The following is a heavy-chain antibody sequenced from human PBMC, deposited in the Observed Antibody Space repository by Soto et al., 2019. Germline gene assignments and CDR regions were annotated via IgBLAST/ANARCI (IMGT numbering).Heavy chain of an antibody. CDR2: MNPNSGNT. J-gene: IGHJ4*02. Sequence: QVQLVQSGAEVKKLGASVKVSCKASGYTFTSYDSNWVRQATGQGLEWMGWMNPNSGNTGYAQKFQGRVTMTRNTSISTAYMELSSLRSEDTAVYYCARGTGSITIFGTPFGYYFDYWGQGTLVTVSS. D-gene: IGHD3-3*01. CDR3: ARGTGSITIFGTPFGYYFDY. CDR1: GYTFTSYD. V-gene: IGHV1-8*01.